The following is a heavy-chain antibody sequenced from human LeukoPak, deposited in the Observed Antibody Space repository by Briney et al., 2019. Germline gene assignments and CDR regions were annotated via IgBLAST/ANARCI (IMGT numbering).Heavy chain of an antibody. CDR1: GFTFSSYG. D-gene: IGHD2-2*01. CDR2: IWYDGSNK. CDR3: ARGALWEYQLRNVLYGMDV. Sequence: GGSLRLSCAASGFTFSSYGMHWVHQVPGKGLEWVAVIWYDGSNKYYADSVKGRFTISRDNSKNTLYLQMNSLRAEDTAVYYCARGALWEYQLRNVLYGMDVWGQGTTVTVSS. J-gene: IGHJ6*02. V-gene: IGHV3-33*01.